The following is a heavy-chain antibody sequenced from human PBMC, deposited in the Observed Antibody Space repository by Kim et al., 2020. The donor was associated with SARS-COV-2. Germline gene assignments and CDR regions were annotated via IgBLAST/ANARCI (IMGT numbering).Heavy chain of an antibody. Sequence: ASVKVSCKASGYTFTGYYMHWVRQAPGQGLEWMGWINPNSGGTNYAQKFQGRVTMTRDTSISTAYMELSRLRSDDTAVYYCARGASIVGATDFDYWGQGTLVHVTS. CDR2: INPNSGGT. J-gene: IGHJ4*02. D-gene: IGHD1-26*01. V-gene: IGHV1-2*02. CDR3: ARGASIVGATDFDY. CDR1: GYTFTGYY.